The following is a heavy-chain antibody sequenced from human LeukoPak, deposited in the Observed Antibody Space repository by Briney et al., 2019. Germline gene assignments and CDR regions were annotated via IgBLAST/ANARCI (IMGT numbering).Heavy chain of an antibody. CDR2: IYYSGST. CDR3: ARVLQGYYYYYMDV. J-gene: IGHJ6*03. D-gene: IGHD4-11*01. V-gene: IGHV4-59*12. CDR1: GGSISSYY. Sequence: PSETLSLTCTVSGGSISSYYWSWIRQPPGKGLEWIGYIYYSGSTNYNPSLKSRVTISVDTSKNQFSLKLSSVTAADTAVYYCARVLQGYYYYYMDVWGKGTTVTVSS.